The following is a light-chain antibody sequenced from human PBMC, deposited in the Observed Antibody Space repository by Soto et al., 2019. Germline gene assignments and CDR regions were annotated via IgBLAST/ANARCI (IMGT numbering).Light chain of an antibody. CDR2: GAS. CDR3: QQYNNWPPA. CDR1: QSFSSN. Sequence: EIVMTQSPATLSVSPGERATLSCRASQSFSSNLTWYQQKPGQAPRLLIYGASTMATGITARFSGSGSGTEVTLTISSLQSEDFAVYYCQQYNNWPPAFGQGTRLEIK. V-gene: IGKV3-15*01. J-gene: IGKJ5*01.